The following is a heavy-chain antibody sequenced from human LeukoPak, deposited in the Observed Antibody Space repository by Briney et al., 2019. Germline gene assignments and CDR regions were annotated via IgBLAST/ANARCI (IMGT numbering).Heavy chain of an antibody. Sequence: PSQTLSLTCAVSGGSISRGGYSWSWIRQPPGKGLEWIGYIYHSGSTYYNPSLKSRVTISVDRSKNQFSLKLSSVTAADTAVYYCASGVIAFNYGMDVWGQGTTVTVSS. CDR3: ASGVIAFNYGMDV. CDR1: GGSISRGGYS. CDR2: IYHSGST. J-gene: IGHJ6*02. V-gene: IGHV4-30-2*01. D-gene: IGHD3-16*02.